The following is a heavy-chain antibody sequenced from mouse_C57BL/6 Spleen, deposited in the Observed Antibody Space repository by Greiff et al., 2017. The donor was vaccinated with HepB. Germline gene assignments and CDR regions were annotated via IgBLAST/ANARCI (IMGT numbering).Heavy chain of an antibody. D-gene: IGHD1-1*01. Sequence: EVQLQQSGAELVKPGASVKLSCTASGFNIKDYYMHWVKQRTEQGLEWIGRIDPEDGETKYAPKFQGKATITADTSSNTAYLQLSSLTSEDTAVYYCARHYDGSSPAWFAYWGQGTLVTVSA. CDR3: ARHYDGSSPAWFAY. J-gene: IGHJ3*01. CDR2: IDPEDGET. CDR1: GFNIKDYY. V-gene: IGHV14-2*01.